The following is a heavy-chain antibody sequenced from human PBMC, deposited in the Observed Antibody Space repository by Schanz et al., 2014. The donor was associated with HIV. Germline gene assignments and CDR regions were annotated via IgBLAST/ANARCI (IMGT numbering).Heavy chain of an antibody. D-gene: IGHD6-6*01. Sequence: QVQLVESGGGVVQPGRSLRLSCAASGFTFSSYGMHWVRQAPGKGLEWVAVIWYDGTNKYYADSVKGRFTISRDNSKKTLYLQMNSLRAEDTAVYYCANTEFPYSSSSDYYYGMDVWGQGTTGTVSS. J-gene: IGHJ6*02. V-gene: IGHV3-33*06. CDR3: ANTEFPYSSSSDYYYGMDV. CDR1: GFTFSSYG. CDR2: IWYDGTNK.